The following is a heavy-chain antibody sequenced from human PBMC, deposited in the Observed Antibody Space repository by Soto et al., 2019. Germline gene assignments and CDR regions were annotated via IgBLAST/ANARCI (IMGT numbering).Heavy chain of an antibody. CDR1: GFTFNSHT. D-gene: IGHD3-22*01. CDR3: ARAHYHDSSGPNGHAFDI. Sequence: QVQLVESGGGVVQWGGSVRLSCTASGFTFNSHTMHRVRQAPGEGLEWVAVISYDGDKVFYADSMKDRLTISRDNSKSTLFLQLTSLGPEDTALYYCARAHYHDSSGPNGHAFDIWGQGTLVTVSS. CDR2: ISYDGDKV. J-gene: IGHJ3*02. V-gene: IGHV3-30-3*01.